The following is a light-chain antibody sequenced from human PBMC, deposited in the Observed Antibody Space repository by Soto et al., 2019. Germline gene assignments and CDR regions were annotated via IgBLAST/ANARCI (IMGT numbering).Light chain of an antibody. Sequence: QSALTQPASVSGSPGQSITISCTGTSSDVGGYNYVSWYQHHPGEAPKLMIYDVSNRPSGVSNRFSGSKSDNTASLTISGLQTEDEAEYYCSSYTSTNTVIFGGGTKLTVL. J-gene: IGLJ2*01. V-gene: IGLV2-14*03. CDR1: SSDVGGYNY. CDR3: SSYTSTNTVI. CDR2: DVS.